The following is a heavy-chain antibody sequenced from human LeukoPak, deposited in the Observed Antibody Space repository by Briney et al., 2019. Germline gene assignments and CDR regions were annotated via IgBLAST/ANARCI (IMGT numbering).Heavy chain of an antibody. V-gene: IGHV3-7*03. Sequence: GGSLRLSCAASGFTFSSYWMTWVRQAPGKGLEWVANIEQDGSERNYVDSVKGRFTISRDNAKNSLYLQMNTLRDEDTAVYYCATGAGCGYWGQGTLVTVSS. CDR1: GFTFSSYW. J-gene: IGHJ4*02. CDR2: IEQDGSER. D-gene: IGHD6-19*01. CDR3: ATGAGCGY.